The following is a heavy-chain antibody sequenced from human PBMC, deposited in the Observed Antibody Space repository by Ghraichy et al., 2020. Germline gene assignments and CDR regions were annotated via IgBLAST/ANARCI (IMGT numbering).Heavy chain of an antibody. Sequence: SETLSGKGAVSGYYISSGDYWGWIRQPPGKGLEWIGSIYHSGSIYYNPSLKSRVTISVDTSKNQFSLKLSSVTAADTAVYYCARSLSGGVTTFDYWGQGIVVTVSA. CDR2: IYHSGSI. J-gene: IGHJ4*02. CDR1: GYYISSGDY. V-gene: IGHV4-38-2*01. CDR3: ARSLSGGVTTFDY. D-gene: IGHD3-16*01.